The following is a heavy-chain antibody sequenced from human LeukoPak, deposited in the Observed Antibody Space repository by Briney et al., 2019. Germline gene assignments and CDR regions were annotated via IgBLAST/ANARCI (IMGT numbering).Heavy chain of an antibody. V-gene: IGHV4-30-2*01. J-gene: IGHJ4*02. D-gene: IGHD1-26*01. CDR1: GGSISSGGYY. CDR2: IYHSGST. CDR3: ARDSGSYPWFDY. Sequence: SETLSLTCTVSGGSISSGGYYWTWIRQPPGKGLEWIGYIYHSGSTYYNPSLKSRVTMSVDRSKNQFSLKLSSVTAADTAVYFCARDSGSYPWFDYWGQGTLVTVSS.